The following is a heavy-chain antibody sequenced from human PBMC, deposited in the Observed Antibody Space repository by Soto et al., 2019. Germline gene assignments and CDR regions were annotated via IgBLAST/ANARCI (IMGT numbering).Heavy chain of an antibody. CDR3: ARHVGCSGGSCYLSWFDP. CDR2: IYYSGST. Sequence: SETLSLTCTVSGGSISSYYWSWIRQPPGKGLEWIGYIYYSGSTNYNPSLKSRVTISVDTSKNQFSLKLSSVTAADTAVYYCARHVGCSGGSCYLSWFDPWGQGTLVTVSS. J-gene: IGHJ5*02. CDR1: GGSISSYY. V-gene: IGHV4-59*08. D-gene: IGHD2-15*01.